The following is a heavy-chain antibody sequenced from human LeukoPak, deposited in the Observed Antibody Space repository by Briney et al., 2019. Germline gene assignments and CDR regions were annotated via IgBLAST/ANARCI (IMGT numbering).Heavy chain of an antibody. D-gene: IGHD2/OR15-2a*01. J-gene: IGHJ4*02. Sequence: GGSLRLSCAASGFTFDDYAMHWVRQAPGRGLEWVTYIWYDGSDADYADPVKGRFTISRDNSKNTLYLQMNSLRAEDTAVYYCARYTTGHGFDVWGQGTLVTVSS. CDR1: GFTFDDYA. V-gene: IGHV3-33*08. CDR2: IWYDGSDA. CDR3: ARYTTGHGFDV.